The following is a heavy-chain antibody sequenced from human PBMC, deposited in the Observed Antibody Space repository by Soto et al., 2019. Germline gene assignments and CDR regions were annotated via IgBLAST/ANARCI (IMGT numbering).Heavy chain of an antibody. CDR2: ISYDGSNK. Sequence: PGGSLRLSCAASGFTFSSYGMHWVRQAPGKGLEWVAVISYDGSNKYYADSVKGRFTISRDNSKNTLYLQMNSLRAEDTAVYYCAKPLYYYDSSGNPLEYWGQGTLVTVSS. J-gene: IGHJ4*02. D-gene: IGHD3-22*01. CDR3: AKPLYYYDSSGNPLEY. CDR1: GFTFSSYG. V-gene: IGHV3-30*18.